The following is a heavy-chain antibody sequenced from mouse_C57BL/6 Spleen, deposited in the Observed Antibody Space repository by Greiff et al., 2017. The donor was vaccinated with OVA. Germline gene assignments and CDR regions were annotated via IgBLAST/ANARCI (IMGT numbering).Heavy chain of an antibody. Sequence: QVQLQQSGPELVKPGASVKISCKASGYAFSSSWMNWVKQRPGKGLEWIGRIYPGDGDTNYNGKVKGKATLTADKSSSTAYMQLSSLTSEDSAVYFCARGVYYGNSPYAMDDWGQGTSVTVSS. V-gene: IGHV1-82*01. CDR2: IYPGDGDT. CDR1: GYAFSSSW. J-gene: IGHJ4*01. CDR3: ARGVYYGNSPYAMDD. D-gene: IGHD2-1*01.